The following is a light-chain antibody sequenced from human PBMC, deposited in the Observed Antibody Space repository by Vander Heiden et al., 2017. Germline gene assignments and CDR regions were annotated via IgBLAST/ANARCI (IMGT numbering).Light chain of an antibody. Sequence: SYELTQPPSVSVSPGQTASITCSGDKLGDKYACWYQQKPGQSPVLGIYQDSERPSGIPERVSGSNSGNTGNLNISGTQAMDEADDDCQAWDSSTSVVFGGGTKLTVL. V-gene: IGLV3-1*01. CDR3: QAWDSSTSVV. J-gene: IGLJ2*01. CDR2: QDS. CDR1: KLGDKY.